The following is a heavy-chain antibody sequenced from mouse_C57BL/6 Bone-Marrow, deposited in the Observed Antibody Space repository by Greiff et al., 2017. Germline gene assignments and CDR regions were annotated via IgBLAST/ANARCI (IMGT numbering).Heavy chain of an antibody. CDR1: GYTFTDYY. Sequence: QVQLKQSGAELVRPGASVKLSCKASGYTFTDYYINWVKQRPGQGLEWIARIYPGSGNTYYNEKFKGKATLTAEKSSSTAYMQLSSLTSEDSAVYFCAREPFITTVVATDYWGQGTTLTVSS. D-gene: IGHD1-1*01. CDR2: IYPGSGNT. V-gene: IGHV1-76*01. CDR3: AREPFITTVVATDY. J-gene: IGHJ2*01.